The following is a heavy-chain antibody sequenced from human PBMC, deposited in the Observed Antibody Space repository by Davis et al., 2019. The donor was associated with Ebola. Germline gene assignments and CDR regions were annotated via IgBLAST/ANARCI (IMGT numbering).Heavy chain of an antibody. CDR3: ARGNGYCSGGSCYSGYGMDV. J-gene: IGHJ6*02. CDR2: INAGNGNT. V-gene: IGHV1-3*01. D-gene: IGHD2-15*01. CDR1: GYTFTSYA. Sequence: ASVKVSCKASGYTFTSYAMHWVRQAPGQRLEWMGWINAGNGNTKYSQKFQGWVTMTRDTSISTAYMELSRLRSDDTAVYYCARGNGYCSGGSCYSGYGMDVWGQGTTVTVTS.